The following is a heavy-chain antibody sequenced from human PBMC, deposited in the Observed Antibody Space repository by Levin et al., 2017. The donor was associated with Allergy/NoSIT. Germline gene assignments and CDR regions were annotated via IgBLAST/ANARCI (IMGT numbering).Heavy chain of an antibody. CDR3: ARVGTNGWYGGWIDS. CDR1: GYTFNSYY. D-gene: IGHD6-19*01. V-gene: IGHV1-46*02. CDR2: FNPKDGQT. Sequence: ASVKVSCQASGYTFNSYYIHWVRQAPGQGLEWLGIFNPKDGQTTYSQRIQGRVAMTSDASTRTVYLELSSLKSDDTATYFCARVGTNGWYGGWIDSWGQGTLVTVSS. J-gene: IGHJ5*01.